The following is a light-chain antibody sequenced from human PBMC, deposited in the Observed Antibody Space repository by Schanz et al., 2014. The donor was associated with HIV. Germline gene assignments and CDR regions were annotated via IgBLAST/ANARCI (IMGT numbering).Light chain of an antibody. CDR1: QTISSY. V-gene: IGKV1-39*01. CDR3: QQSYSTPRT. J-gene: IGKJ1*01. CDR2: AAS. Sequence: DIQMTQSPSSLSASVGDRVTITCRASQTISSYLNWYQQKPGKAPKLLIYAASQSGVPSRFSGSGSGTDFTLTISSLLPEDFATYYCQQSYSTPRTFGQGTKVEIK.